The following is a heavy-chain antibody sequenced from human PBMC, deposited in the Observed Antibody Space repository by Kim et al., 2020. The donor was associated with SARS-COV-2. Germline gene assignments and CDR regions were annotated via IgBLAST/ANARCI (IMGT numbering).Heavy chain of an antibody. Sequence: SETLSLTCTVSGASVSSESFFWAWVRQAPEKGLEFLAYINFNGNTDYNPSLRRRVSISLDASKNQFSLTLTSVTSADTAMYYCARDRGDLDSWVQGTLVTVST. CDR2: INFNGNT. CDR1: GASVSSESFF. D-gene: IGHD5-12*01. V-gene: IGHV4-61*01. J-gene: IGHJ1*01. CDR3: ARDRGDLDS.